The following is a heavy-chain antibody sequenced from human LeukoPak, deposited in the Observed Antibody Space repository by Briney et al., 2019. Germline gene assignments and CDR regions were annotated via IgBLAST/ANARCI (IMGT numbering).Heavy chain of an antibody. D-gene: IGHD2-2*02. Sequence: ASVKVSCKASRYTFTGYYMHWVRQAPGPGLEWMGWINPNSGGTNYAQKFQGRVTMTRDTSISTAYMELSRLRSDDTAVYYCARSTQYCSSTSCYTEGFDYWGQGTLVTVSS. J-gene: IGHJ4*02. CDR2: INPNSGGT. V-gene: IGHV1-2*02. CDR1: RYTFTGYY. CDR3: ARSTQYCSSTSCYTEGFDY.